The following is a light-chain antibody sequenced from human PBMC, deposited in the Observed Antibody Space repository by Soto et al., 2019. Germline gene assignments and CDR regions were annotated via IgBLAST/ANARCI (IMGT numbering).Light chain of an antibody. V-gene: IGLV2-23*02. Sequence: QSVVTQPASVSGSPGQSVTISCSGSDIGNYNLVSWYQHLPGRAPKLLIFEVTMRPSGISDRFSGSKSASTASLTISGLQAEDEGDYYCASYAGSRTYVFGSGTKPPS. CDR2: EVT. CDR3: ASYAGSRTYV. CDR1: SDIGNYNL. J-gene: IGLJ1*01.